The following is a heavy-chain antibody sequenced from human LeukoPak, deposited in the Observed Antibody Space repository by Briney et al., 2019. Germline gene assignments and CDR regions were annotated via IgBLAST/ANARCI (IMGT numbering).Heavy chain of an antibody. CDR1: GYTFTSYG. D-gene: IGHD1-26*01. J-gene: IGHJ4*02. V-gene: IGHV1-18*01. Sequence: ASVKVSCKASGYTFTSYGISWVRQAPAQGLELMGLISAYNGNTNNAQTLQGRVTMTTDTSTSTAYMELSSLRSGDGAVYYCARGRTYSGSFLNYFDLWGQGTLGTVSS. CDR3: ARGRTYSGSFLNYFDL. CDR2: ISAYNGNT.